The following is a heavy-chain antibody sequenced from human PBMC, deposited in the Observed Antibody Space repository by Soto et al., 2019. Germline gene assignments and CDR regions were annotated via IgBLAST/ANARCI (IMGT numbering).Heavy chain of an antibody. D-gene: IGHD5-18*01. CDR1: GGSINSGGYC. V-gene: IGHV4-31*03. J-gene: IGHJ5*02. CDR3: SRGILA. Sequence: QVQLQESGPGLVKPSQTLSLTCTVSGGSINSGGYCWSWIRQHPGKGLDWIGCISYGGSTSYNPSLKSRATISVDTSKNQFSLKLTSGTAADTAVYYCSRGILAWGQGALITVSS. CDR2: ISYGGST.